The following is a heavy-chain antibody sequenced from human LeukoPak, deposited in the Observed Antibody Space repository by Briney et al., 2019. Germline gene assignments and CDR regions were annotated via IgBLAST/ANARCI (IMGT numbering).Heavy chain of an antibody. D-gene: IGHD1-26*01. CDR1: GFTFSSYA. CDR3: AKGCFQIVGARDAFDI. CDR2: ISGSGGST. J-gene: IGHJ3*02. Sequence: GGSLRLSCAASGFTFSSYAMSWVRQAPGKGLEWVSAISGSGGSTYYADSVKGRFTISRDNSKNTLYLQMNSLRAEDTAVYYCAKGCFQIVGARDAFDIWGQGTMVTVSS. V-gene: IGHV3-23*01.